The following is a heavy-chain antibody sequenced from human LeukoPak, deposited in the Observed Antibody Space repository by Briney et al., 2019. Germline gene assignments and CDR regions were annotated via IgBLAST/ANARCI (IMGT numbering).Heavy chain of an antibody. V-gene: IGHV1-18*01. Sequence: ASVKVSCKASGYTFTSYGISWVRQAPGQGLEWMGWISAYNGNTNYAQKLQGRVTMTTDTSTSTAYMELRSLRSDATAVYYCARVLYYDSPYYYYMDVWGKGTTVTVSS. CDR1: GYTFTSYG. J-gene: IGHJ6*03. CDR2: ISAYNGNT. D-gene: IGHD3-22*01. CDR3: ARVLYYDSPYYYYMDV.